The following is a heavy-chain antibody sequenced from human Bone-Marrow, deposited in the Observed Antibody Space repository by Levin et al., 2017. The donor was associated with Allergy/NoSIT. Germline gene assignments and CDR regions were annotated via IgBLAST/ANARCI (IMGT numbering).Heavy chain of an antibody. J-gene: IGHJ6*02. Sequence: GESLKISCTASGFTFSRFTMNWVRQAPGKGLEWVSSITSSSSYIYYADSVMGRVTISRDNARNSLFLQLNNLRPEDTGVYYCAREPVVLDYYYGMDVWGQGTTVTVSS. D-gene: IGHD2-15*01. CDR3: AREPVVLDYYYGMDV. V-gene: IGHV3-21*01. CDR1: GFTFSRFT. CDR2: ITSSSSYI.